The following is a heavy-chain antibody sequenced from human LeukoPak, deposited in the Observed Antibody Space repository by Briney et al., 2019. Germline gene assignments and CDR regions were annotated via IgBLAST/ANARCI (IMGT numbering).Heavy chain of an antibody. D-gene: IGHD2-2*01. J-gene: IGHJ6*03. V-gene: IGHV1-69*02. Sequence: SVKVSCKASGGTFSSYTISWVRRAPGQGLEWMGRIIPILGIANYAQKFQGRVTITADKSTSTAYMELSSLRSEDTAVYYCAIVVVPANMDVWGKGTTVTVSS. CDR1: GGTFSSYT. CDR3: AIVVVPANMDV. CDR2: IIPILGIA.